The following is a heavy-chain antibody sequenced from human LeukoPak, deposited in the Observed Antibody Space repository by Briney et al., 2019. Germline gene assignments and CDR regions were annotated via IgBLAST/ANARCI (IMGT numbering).Heavy chain of an antibody. CDR3: ARESYCSTPSCSQDY. V-gene: IGHV1-2*02. D-gene: IGHD2-2*01. CDR1: GYTFTDYY. J-gene: IGHJ4*02. CDR2: INPDSGDT. Sequence: GASVKVSCKASGYTFTDYYMHWVRQAPGQGLEWMGWINPDSGDTHYAQNFRGRVTMTRDTSISTAYMELSRLRSDDTAVYYCARESYCSTPSCSQDYWGQGTLVTVSS.